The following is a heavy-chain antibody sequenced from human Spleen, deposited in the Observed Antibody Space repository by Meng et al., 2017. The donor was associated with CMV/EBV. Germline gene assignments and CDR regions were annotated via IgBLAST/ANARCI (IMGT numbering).Heavy chain of an antibody. CDR2: IYYSGST. CDR3: ARDGGYVTASGVVGFDP. V-gene: IGHV4-39*07. CDR1: GGSISSSSYY. D-gene: IGHD3-3*01. J-gene: IGHJ5*02. Sequence: SETLSLTCTVSGGSISSSSYYWGWIRQPPGKGLEWIGSIYYSGSTYYNPSLKNRVTMSMDTSKNQFSLKLTSVTAADTAVYFCARDGGYVTASGVVGFDPWGQGTLVTVSS.